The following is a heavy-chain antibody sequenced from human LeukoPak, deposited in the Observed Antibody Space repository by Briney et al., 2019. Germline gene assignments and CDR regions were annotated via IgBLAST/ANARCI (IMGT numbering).Heavy chain of an antibody. J-gene: IGHJ4*02. V-gene: IGHV1-2*02. CDR3: ARAGGYYDSSGYSSGVYY. CDR1: GYTFTGYY. D-gene: IGHD3-22*01. CDR2: INPNSGGT. Sequence: GASVKVSCKASGYTFTGYYMHWVRQAPGQGLEWMGWINPNSGGTNYAQKFQGRATMTRDTSISTAYMELSRLRSDDTAVYYCARAGGYYDSSGYSSGVYYWGQGTLVTVSS.